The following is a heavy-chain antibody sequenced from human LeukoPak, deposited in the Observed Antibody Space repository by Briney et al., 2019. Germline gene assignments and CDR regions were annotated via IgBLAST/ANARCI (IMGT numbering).Heavy chain of an antibody. J-gene: IGHJ5*02. CDR3: ATSRGSNWFDP. CDR2: IYYSGST. D-gene: IGHD5-12*01. V-gene: IGHV4-59*12. Sequence: SETLSLTCTVSGGSISSYYWSWIRQPPGKGLEWIGYIYYSGSTNYSPSLKSRLTISVDKSKNQFSLTLSSVTAADTAVYYCATSRGSNWFDPWGQGTLVIVSS. CDR1: GGSISSYY.